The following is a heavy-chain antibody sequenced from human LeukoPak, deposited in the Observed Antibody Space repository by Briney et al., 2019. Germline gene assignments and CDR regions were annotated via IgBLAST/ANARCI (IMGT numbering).Heavy chain of an antibody. CDR2: IYYSGST. Sequence: SGTLSLTCTVSGGSISSSSYYWGWIRQPPGKGLEWIGSIYYSGSTYYNPSLRSRVTISVDTSKNQLSRKLSSVTAADTAVYYCARDWPLWSGYPYYFDYWGQGTLVTVSS. J-gene: IGHJ4*02. V-gene: IGHV4-39*07. CDR3: ARDWPLWSGYPYYFDY. CDR1: GGSISSSSYY. D-gene: IGHD3-3*01.